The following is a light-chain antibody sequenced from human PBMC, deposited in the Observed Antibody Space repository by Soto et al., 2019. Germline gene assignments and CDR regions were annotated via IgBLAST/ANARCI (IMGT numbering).Light chain of an antibody. Sequence: EIVLTQSPATLSLSPGERATLACRASETIRMYLAWYQQKPGQAPSLLIHDVFRRATGIPARVSGSGSGTDFTLTISSLEHEDFEFYDCQERGGDGLYFGGGTRVDI. CDR1: ETIRMY. CDR2: DVF. V-gene: IGKV3-11*01. CDR3: QERGGDGLY. J-gene: IGKJ4*01.